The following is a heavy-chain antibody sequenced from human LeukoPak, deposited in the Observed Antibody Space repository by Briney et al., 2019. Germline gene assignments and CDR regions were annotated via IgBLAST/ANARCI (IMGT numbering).Heavy chain of an antibody. D-gene: IGHD3-9*01. V-gene: IGHV4-59*01. CDR2: IYHSGST. CDR1: GGSISSYY. CDR3: ARRRGVDILTGYDLYWFDP. Sequence: SETLSLTCTVSGGSISSYYCSWIRQPPGKGLEWIGYIYHSGSTKYNPSLKSRVTISIDTSKNQFSLKLSSVTAADTAVYYCARRRGVDILTGYDLYWFDPWCQGTLVTVSS. J-gene: IGHJ5*02.